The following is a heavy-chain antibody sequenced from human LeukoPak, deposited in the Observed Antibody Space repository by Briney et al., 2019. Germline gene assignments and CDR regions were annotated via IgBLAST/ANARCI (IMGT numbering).Heavy chain of an antibody. CDR3: ARNPYYYDSGSYYNSAFDI. D-gene: IGHD3-10*01. Sequence: SETLSLTCTVSGGSISSSRDYWDWLRQPPGKGLEWTGSISYTGITYYNPSLKSRVTISVDTSKHPFSLKLSSVTAADTAVYYCARNPYYYDSGSYYNSAFDIWGQGTLVTVSS. J-gene: IGHJ3*02. CDR1: GGSISSSRDY. V-gene: IGHV4-39*01. CDR2: ISYTGIT.